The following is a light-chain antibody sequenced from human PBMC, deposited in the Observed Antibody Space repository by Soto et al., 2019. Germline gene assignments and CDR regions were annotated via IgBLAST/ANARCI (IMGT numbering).Light chain of an antibody. CDR1: SNDVGGYDY. V-gene: IGLV2-14*01. CDR2: EVS. J-gene: IGLJ2*01. CDR3: NSYTSSSTLV. Sequence: QSALTQPASVSGSPGQSITISCSGTSNDVGGYDYVSWYQQHPGKAPKLVIYEVSNRPSWVSNRFSGSKSGNTASLTISGLQPEDEADYYCNSYTSSSTLVFGGGTQLTVL.